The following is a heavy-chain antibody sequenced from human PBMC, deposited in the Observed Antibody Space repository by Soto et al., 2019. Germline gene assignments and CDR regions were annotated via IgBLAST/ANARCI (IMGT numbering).Heavy chain of an antibody. D-gene: IGHD3-9*01. CDR3: ARGGPYYDILTGYYNY. Sequence: VASVKVSCKASGYTFTSYGISWVRQAPGQGLEWMGWISAYNGNTNYAQKLQGRVTMTTDTSTSTAYMELRSLRSDDTAVYYCARGGPYYDILTGYYNYWGQGTLVTVSS. J-gene: IGHJ4*02. CDR2: ISAYNGNT. V-gene: IGHV1-18*04. CDR1: GYTFTSYG.